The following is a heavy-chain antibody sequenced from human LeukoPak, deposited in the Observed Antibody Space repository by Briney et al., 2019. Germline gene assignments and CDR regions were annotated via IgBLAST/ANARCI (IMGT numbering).Heavy chain of an antibody. J-gene: IGHJ4*02. CDR2: MNPNSGNT. D-gene: IGHD3-22*01. Sequence: GSVKVSCKASGYTFTSYDINWVRQATGQGLEWMGWMNPNSGNTGYAQKFQGRVTMTRNTSISTAYMELSSLRSEDTAVYYCARGRYYYDSSGYTAEGYWGQGTLVTVSS. CDR3: ARGRYYYDSSGYTAEGY. CDR1: GYTFTSYD. V-gene: IGHV1-8*01.